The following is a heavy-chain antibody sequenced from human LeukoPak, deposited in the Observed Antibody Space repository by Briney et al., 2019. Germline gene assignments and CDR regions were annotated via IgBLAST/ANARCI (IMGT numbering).Heavy chain of an antibody. D-gene: IGHD6-19*01. CDR2: INSDGSTT. CDR1: GFTISRYW. V-gene: IGHV3-74*01. CDR3: ARDVSSGWYRYYYYYMDV. Sequence: GGSLRLSCAASGFTISRYWIHWVRQAPGKGLVWVSRINSDGSTTNYADSVKGRFTISRDNAKNSLYLQMNSLRAEDTAVYYCARDVSSGWYRYYYYYMDVWGKGTTVTVSS. J-gene: IGHJ6*03.